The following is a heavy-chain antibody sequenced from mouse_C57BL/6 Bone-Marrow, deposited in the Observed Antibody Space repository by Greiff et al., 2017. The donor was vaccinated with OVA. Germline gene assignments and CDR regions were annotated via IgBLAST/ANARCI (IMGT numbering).Heavy chain of an antibody. CDR1: GYTFTDYN. V-gene: IGHV1-18*01. J-gene: IGHJ1*03. CDR3: AREGNYYGSRNWYFDV. D-gene: IGHD1-1*01. Sequence: VQLQQSGPELVKPGASVKIPCKASGYTFTDYNMDWVKQSHGKSLEWIGDINPNNGGTIYNQKFKGKATLTVDKYSSTAYMELRSLTSEDTAVYYCAREGNYYGSRNWYFDVWGTGTTVTVSS. CDR2: INPNNGGT.